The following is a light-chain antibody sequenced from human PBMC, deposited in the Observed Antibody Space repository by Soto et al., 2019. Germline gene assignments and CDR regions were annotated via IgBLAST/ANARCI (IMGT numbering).Light chain of an antibody. V-gene: IGKV3-11*01. CDR3: QQRGNWHPPIS. J-gene: IGKJ5*01. CDR2: DAS. CDR1: QSVSTY. Sequence: EIVLTQSPGTLSLSPGERATLSCRASQSVSTYLAWYQQKPGQAPRLLIYDASNRVTGIPVRFSGSGSETDFTLTISSLQPEDFAVYYCQQRGNWHPPISFGQGTRLEIK.